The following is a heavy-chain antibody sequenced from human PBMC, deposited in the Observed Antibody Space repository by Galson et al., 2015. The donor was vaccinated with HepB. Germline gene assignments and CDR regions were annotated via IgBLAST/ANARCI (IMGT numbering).Heavy chain of an antibody. Sequence: SVKVSCKASGYTLTNYHFHWVRQAPGQGPEWMGKIFAGGGSTRYAERFQGRVTLTRASSTSTIYMEVSSLRSDDTAVYYCARETPGTYYFDYWGQGTLVTVSS. CDR2: IFAGGGST. V-gene: IGHV1-46*01. CDR1: GYTLTNYH. D-gene: IGHD1-1*01. CDR3: ARETPGTYYFDY. J-gene: IGHJ4*02.